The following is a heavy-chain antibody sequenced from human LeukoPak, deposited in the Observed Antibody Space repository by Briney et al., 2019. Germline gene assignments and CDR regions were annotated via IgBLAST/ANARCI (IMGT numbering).Heavy chain of an antibody. D-gene: IGHD3-22*01. V-gene: IGHV4-34*01. CDR2: INHSGST. CDR1: GGSFSGYY. J-gene: IGHJ3*02. CDR3: ARGLYYYDSSGSDAFDI. Sequence: SETLSLTCAVYGGSFSGYYWSWIRQPPGKGLEWIGEINHSGSTSYNPSLKSRVTISVDTYKNQFSLKLSSVTAADTAVYYCARGLYYYDSSGSDAFDIWGQGTMVTVSS.